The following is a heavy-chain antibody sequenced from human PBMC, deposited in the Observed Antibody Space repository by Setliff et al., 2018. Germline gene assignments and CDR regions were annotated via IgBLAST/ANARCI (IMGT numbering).Heavy chain of an antibody. CDR3: AREGLIADTTYYYYYYMDV. V-gene: IGHV1-69*06. Sequence: SVKVSCKASGGTSSSYAISWVRQAPGQGLEWMGRIIPIFGTANYAQKFQGRVTITADKSTSTAYMELSSLRSEDTAVYYCAREGLIADTTYYYYYYMDVWGKGTTVTVSS. CDR1: GGTSSSYA. D-gene: IGHD2-21*01. CDR2: IIPIFGTA. J-gene: IGHJ6*03.